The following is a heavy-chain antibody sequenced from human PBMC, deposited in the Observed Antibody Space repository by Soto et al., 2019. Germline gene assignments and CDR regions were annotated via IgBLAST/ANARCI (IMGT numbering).Heavy chain of an antibody. CDR2: INPNSGGT. J-gene: IGHJ4*02. Sequence: ASVKVSCKASGYTFTGYYMHWVRQAPGQGLEWMGWINPNSGGTNYAQKFQGWVTMTRDTSISTAYMELSRLRSDDTAVYYCAREVRGYSYGYYFDYWGQGTLVTVSS. D-gene: IGHD5-18*01. CDR1: GYTFTGYY. V-gene: IGHV1-2*04. CDR3: AREVRGYSYGYYFDY.